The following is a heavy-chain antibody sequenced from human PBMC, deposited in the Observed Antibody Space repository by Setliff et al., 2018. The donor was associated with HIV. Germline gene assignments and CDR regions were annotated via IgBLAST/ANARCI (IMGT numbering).Heavy chain of an antibody. J-gene: IGHJ3*01. CDR3: AREDVTTSGLDL. D-gene: IGHD4-17*01. V-gene: IGHV3-74*01. CDR1: GFSFSSHW. Sequence: GGSLRLSCAGSGFSFSSHWMHWVRQAPGKGLVWVSRINSDRITTAYADSVKGRFTISRDNAKSTLYLQMNSLRVEDTAVYYCAREDVTTSGLDLWGRGTMVTVSS. CDR2: INSDRITT.